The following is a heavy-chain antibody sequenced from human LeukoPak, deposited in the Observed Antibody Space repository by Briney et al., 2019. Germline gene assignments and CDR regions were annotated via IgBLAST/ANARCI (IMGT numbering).Heavy chain of an antibody. V-gene: IGHV4-59*01. Sequence: SETLSLTCTVSGGSISSYYWSWIRQPPGKGLEWIGYIYYSGSTNYNPSLKSRVTISVDTSKNRFSLKLSSVTAADTAVYYCARFHYYGSGYFDYWGQGTLVTASS. CDR1: GGSISSYY. J-gene: IGHJ4*02. CDR3: ARFHYYGSGYFDY. D-gene: IGHD3-10*01. CDR2: IYYSGST.